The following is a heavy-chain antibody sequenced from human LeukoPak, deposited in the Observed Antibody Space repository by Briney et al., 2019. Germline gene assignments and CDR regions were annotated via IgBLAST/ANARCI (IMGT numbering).Heavy chain of an antibody. CDR2: IWYDGSNK. J-gene: IGHJ4*02. CDR3: AREYPPRYYYDSSGYLDY. CDR1: GFTFSSYG. V-gene: IGHV3-33*01. D-gene: IGHD3-22*01. Sequence: GRSLRLSCAASGFTFSSYGMHWVRQAPGKGLEWVAAIWYDGSNKYYADSVKGRFTISRDNSKNTLYLQMSSLRAADTAVYYCAREYPPRYYYDSSGYLDYWGQGTLVTVSP.